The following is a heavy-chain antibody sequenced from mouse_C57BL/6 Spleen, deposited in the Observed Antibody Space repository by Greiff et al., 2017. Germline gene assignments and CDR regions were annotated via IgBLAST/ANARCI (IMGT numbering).Heavy chain of an antibody. CDR2: ISDGGSYT. CDR3: ARDRAYYSNYDFAD. V-gene: IGHV5-4*01. D-gene: IGHD2-5*01. J-gene: IGHJ3*01. Sequence: EVKLMESGGGLVKPGGSLKLSCAASGFTFSSYAMSWVRQTPEKRLEWVATISDGGSYTYYPDNVKGRFTISRDNAKNNLYLQMSHLKSEDTAMYYCARDRAYYSNYDFADWGQGTLVTVSA. CDR1: GFTFSSYA.